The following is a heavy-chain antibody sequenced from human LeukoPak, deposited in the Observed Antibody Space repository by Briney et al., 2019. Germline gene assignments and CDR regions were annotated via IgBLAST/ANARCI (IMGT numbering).Heavy chain of an antibody. CDR1: GVTLSDHH. Sequence: GGSLRLSCAASGVTLSDHHMDWVRQAPGKGLEWVGGTRDKTRAYTTAYPASVKGRFTISRDDSQTPLYLHMNSLKTEATSAYFCARDGGEGENSVFDIWGQGKVVTVSS. V-gene: IGHV3-72*01. CDR3: ARDGGEGENSVFDI. CDR2: TRDKTRAYTT. D-gene: IGHD3-16*01. J-gene: IGHJ3*02.